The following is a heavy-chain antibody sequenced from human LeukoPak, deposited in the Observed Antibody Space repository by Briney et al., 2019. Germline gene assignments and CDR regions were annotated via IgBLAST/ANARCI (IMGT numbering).Heavy chain of an antibody. CDR3: ASGAAGFWLLDY. CDR1: GYTFTSYD. Sequence: GASVKVSCKASGYTFTSYDINWVRQATGQGLEWMGWMNPNSGNTGYAQKFQGRVTMTRNTSTSTAYMELRSLRSDDTAVYYCASGAAGFWLLDYWGQGTLVTVSS. V-gene: IGHV1-8*01. CDR2: MNPNSGNT. J-gene: IGHJ4*02. D-gene: IGHD3-3*01.